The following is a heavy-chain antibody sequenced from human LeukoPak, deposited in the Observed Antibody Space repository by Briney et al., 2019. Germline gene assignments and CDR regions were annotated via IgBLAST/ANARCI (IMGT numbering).Heavy chain of an antibody. CDR1: GFTFNTYT. J-gene: IGHJ4*02. CDR2: ISSTSIYT. V-gene: IGHV3-21*01. D-gene: IGHD5-12*01. Sequence: GGSLRLSCAASGFTFNTYTMNWVRQAPGQGLEWVSCISSTSIYTYYASSVKGRFTISRDNAKNSLYLQMNSLRAEDTAVYYCARDAWLEDWGQGTLVTVSS. CDR3: ARDAWLED.